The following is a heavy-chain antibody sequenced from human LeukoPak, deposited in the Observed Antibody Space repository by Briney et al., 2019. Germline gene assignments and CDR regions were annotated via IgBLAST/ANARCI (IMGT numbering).Heavy chain of an antibody. D-gene: IGHD1-26*01. Sequence: GGSLRLSCAASELSVSDNYMSWVRQAPGKGLGWASILYSGGNTYYTDSVKGRFTISRDTSKNTPYLQMNSLRADDTAVYYCVRTQPRSRLLDRWGQGTLVTVSS. V-gene: IGHV3-53*01. CDR3: VRTQPRSRLLDR. CDR1: ELSVSDNY. J-gene: IGHJ5*02. CDR2: LYSGGNT.